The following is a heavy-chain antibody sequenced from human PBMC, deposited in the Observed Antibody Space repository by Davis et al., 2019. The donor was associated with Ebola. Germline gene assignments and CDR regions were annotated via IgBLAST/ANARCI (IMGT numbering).Heavy chain of an antibody. CDR1: GFTFSSYG. V-gene: IGHV3-33*01. CDR2: IWYDGRNK. Sequence: GESLKISCAASGFTFSSYGLHWVRQPPGKGLEWVAVIWYDGRNKYYADSVKGRFTISRDNSKNTLYLQMNSLRAEDTAVYYCARDPYYYYNNMDVWGKGTTVTVSS. CDR3: ARDPYYYYNNMDV. J-gene: IGHJ6*04.